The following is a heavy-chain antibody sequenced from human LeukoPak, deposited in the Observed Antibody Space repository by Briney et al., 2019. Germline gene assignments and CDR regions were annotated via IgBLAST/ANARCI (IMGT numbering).Heavy chain of an antibody. J-gene: IGHJ6*03. CDR2: IYTSGST. CDR3: AREVFGVVTPGHYYYMDV. Sequence: SETLSLTCTVSGGSISSGSYYWSWIRQPAGKGLEWIGRIYTSGSTNYNPSLKSRVTISVDTSKNQFSLKLSSVTAADTAVYYCAREVFGVVTPGHYYYMDVWGKGTTVTVSS. CDR1: GGSISSGSYY. V-gene: IGHV4-61*02. D-gene: IGHD3-3*01.